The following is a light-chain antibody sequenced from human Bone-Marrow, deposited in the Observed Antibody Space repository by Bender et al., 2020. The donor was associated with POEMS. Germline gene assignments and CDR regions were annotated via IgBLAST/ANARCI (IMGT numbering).Light chain of an antibody. CDR3: GAWEDSLNGWV. Sequence: QSVLTPPPSVSGAPGQRVTISCTGSSANIGAGYDVHWYQQFPGTAPKLLIYGNKNRPSGVPDRFSGSKSATSASLAITGLRSEDEADYYCGAWEDSLNGWVFGGGTKLTVL. V-gene: IGLV1-50*01. J-gene: IGLJ3*02. CDR1: SANIGAGYD. CDR2: GNK.